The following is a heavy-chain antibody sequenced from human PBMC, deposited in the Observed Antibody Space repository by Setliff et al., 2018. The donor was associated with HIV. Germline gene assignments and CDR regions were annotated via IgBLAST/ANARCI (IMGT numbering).Heavy chain of an antibody. Sequence: GASVKVSCKPSGGTFSTYVINWVRQATGQGLEWMGWVNPNSGNTGYAQKFQGRVTMTRNTSIRTVYMELSSLRSDDTAVYYCARGDYFGSQSPRGFYFDYWGQGTLVTVSS. CDR1: GGTFSTYV. CDR2: VNPNSGNT. V-gene: IGHV1-8*01. J-gene: IGHJ4*02. CDR3: ARGDYFGSQSPRGFYFDY. D-gene: IGHD3-10*01.